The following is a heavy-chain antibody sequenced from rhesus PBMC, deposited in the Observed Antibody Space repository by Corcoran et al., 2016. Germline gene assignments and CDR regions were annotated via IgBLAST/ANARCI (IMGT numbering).Heavy chain of an antibody. V-gene: IGHV4-127*01. J-gene: IGHJ4*01. D-gene: IGHD2-21*01. CDR3: ARGGVVATAYFDY. CDR1: GYSISSGYG. CDR2: IGCSSRST. Sequence: QVQLQESGPGLVKPSETLSLTCAVSGYSISSGYGWSWIRQPPGKGLAWIGYIGCSSRSTNYNPSLKSRVTISKYTSKNQFSLKLSSVTAAVPAVYYCARGGVVATAYFDYWGQGVLVTVSS.